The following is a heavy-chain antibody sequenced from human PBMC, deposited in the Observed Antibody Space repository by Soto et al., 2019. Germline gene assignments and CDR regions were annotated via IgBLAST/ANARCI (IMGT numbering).Heavy chain of an antibody. D-gene: IGHD3-22*01. J-gene: IGHJ3*02. CDR2: ISGSGGST. Sequence: EVQLLVSGGGLVQPGGSLRLSCAASGFTFSSYAMSWVRQAPGKGLEWVSAISGSGGSTYYADSVKGRFTISRDNSKNTVYLQMNSLRAEDTAVYYCAKEGWGSSGSRRAFDIWGQGTMVTVSS. CDR1: GFTFSSYA. CDR3: AKEGWGSSGSRRAFDI. V-gene: IGHV3-23*01.